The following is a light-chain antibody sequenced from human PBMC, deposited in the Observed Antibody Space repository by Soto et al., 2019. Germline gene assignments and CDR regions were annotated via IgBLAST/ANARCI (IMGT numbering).Light chain of an antibody. J-gene: IGKJ4*01. CDR1: QNVLYSSNNKNY. Sequence: DIAMTQSPDSLAVSLGERATINCKSSQNVLYSSNNKNYLAWYQQKPGQPPKLLIYWASTRESGVPDRFSGSGSGTDFTLTISSLQAEDVAVYYCQQYYTTPLTFGGGTKVELK. V-gene: IGKV4-1*01. CDR3: QQYYTTPLT. CDR2: WAS.